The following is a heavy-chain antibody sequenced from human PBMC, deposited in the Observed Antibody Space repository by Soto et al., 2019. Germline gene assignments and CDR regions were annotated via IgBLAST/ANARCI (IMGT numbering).Heavy chain of an antibody. CDR3: NRLEYDVDV. Sequence: PGGSLRLSCEASGFLLSVSAVHWVRQASGKGLEWVGRIRNKANNYATAYAASVKGRFTVSRDDSKNTAYLQMNSLKTEDSAVYYCNRLEYDVDVWGQGTTVTVSS. CDR1: GFLLSVSA. V-gene: IGHV3-73*01. J-gene: IGHJ6*02. CDR2: IRNKANNYAT.